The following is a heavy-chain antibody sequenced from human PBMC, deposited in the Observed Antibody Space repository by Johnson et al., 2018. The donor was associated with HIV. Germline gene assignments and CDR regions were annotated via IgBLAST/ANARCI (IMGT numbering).Heavy chain of an antibody. CDR1: GFTFSSYG. Sequence: QVQLVESGGGVVQPGRSLRLSCAASGFTFSSYGMHWVRQAPGKGLEWVAFIRYDGSNKYYADSVKGRFTISRDNDKNSLHLEMNSLRPEDTALYYCVKTVGLPSTWYERAFDIWGQGTRVTVSS. J-gene: IGHJ3*02. CDR3: VKTVGLPSTWYERAFDI. D-gene: IGHD6-13*01. V-gene: IGHV3-30*02. CDR2: IRYDGSNK.